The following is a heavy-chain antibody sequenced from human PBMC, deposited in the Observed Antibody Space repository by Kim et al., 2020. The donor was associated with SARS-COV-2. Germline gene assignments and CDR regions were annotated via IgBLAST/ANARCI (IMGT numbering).Heavy chain of an antibody. CDR3: ARHHGYNYGHLSY. J-gene: IGHJ4*02. V-gene: IGHV4-39*01. D-gene: IGHD5-18*01. Sequence: YNPSLKRRVTMSVDTCKNQFSLTLSSVTAADTAMYYCARHHGYNYGHLSYWGQGVLVTVSS.